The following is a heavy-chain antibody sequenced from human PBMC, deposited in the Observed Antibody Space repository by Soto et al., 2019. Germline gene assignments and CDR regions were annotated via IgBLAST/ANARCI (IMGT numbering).Heavy chain of an antibody. Sequence: EVQLLESGGGLVQPGGSLRLCCAASGFTFSSYAMSWVRQAPGKGLEWVSAISGSGGSTYYADSVKGRFTISRDNSKNTLYLQMNSLRAEDTAVYYCAKDSYSSSSSRYYYYYGMDVWGQGTTVTVSS. CDR1: GFTFSSYA. J-gene: IGHJ6*02. D-gene: IGHD6-6*01. CDR3: AKDSYSSSSSRYYYYYGMDV. CDR2: ISGSGGST. V-gene: IGHV3-23*01.